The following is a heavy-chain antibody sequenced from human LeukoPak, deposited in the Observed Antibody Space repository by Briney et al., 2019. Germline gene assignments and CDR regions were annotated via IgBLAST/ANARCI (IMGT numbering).Heavy chain of an antibody. V-gene: IGHV4-59*01. Sequence: SXTXSLTCTVSGGSIGSYYWNWIRQPPGKGLEWIGYIHYSGSTNHNASLTSRVTISVDTSKDQFSLKLSSVTAADTAVYYCARDGVAGGFDYWGQGTLVTV. D-gene: IGHD6-19*01. J-gene: IGHJ4*02. CDR2: IHYSGST. CDR3: ARDGVAGGFDY. CDR1: GGSIGSYY.